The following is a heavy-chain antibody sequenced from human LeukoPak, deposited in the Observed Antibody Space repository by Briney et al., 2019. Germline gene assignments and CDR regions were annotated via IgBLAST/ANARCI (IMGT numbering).Heavy chain of an antibody. CDR1: GGSISSSSYF. J-gene: IGHJ6*03. CDR3: ARQLYVSGSYYAPMDV. V-gene: IGHV4-39*01. D-gene: IGHD3-10*01. Sequence: SETLSLTCSVSGGSISSSSYFWGWIRQPPGKGLEWIASVHHSGSTYYNPSLKSRLTISVDTAKNQFSLKMSSVTAADTAVYFCARQLYVSGSYYAPMDVWGKGTTVTISS. CDR2: VHHSGST.